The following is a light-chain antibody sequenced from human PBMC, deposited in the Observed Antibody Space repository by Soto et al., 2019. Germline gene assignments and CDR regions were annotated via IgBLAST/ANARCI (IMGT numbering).Light chain of an antibody. Sequence: IRITQSPSPLSACVGHRVTITCRALQCTIAWLAWYQQKPGKAPKLLIYKASNLESGVPSRFSGSGSGTEFTLTISSLQPDDFATYYCQHYLLYWTFGQGTKVEVK. CDR2: KAS. CDR3: QHYLLYWT. J-gene: IGKJ1*01. CDR1: QCTIAW. V-gene: IGKV1-5*03.